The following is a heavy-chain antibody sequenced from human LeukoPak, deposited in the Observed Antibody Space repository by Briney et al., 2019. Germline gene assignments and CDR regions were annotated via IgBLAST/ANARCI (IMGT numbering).Heavy chain of an antibody. CDR1: GFIFDDYA. D-gene: IGHD2-8*01. CDR3: AKEEYSHTTNYFDN. CDR2: ISGDGGST. Sequence: GGSLRLSCAASGFIFDDYAMHWVRHAPGKGLEWVSLISGDGGSTFADSVRGRFTISRDNSKNSLSLQMNSLTTEDTALYYCAKEEYSHTTNYFDNWGQGILVTVSS. J-gene: IGHJ4*02. V-gene: IGHV3-43*02.